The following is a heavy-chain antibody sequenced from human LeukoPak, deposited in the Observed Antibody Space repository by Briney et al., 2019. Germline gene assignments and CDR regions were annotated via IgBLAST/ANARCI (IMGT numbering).Heavy chain of an antibody. CDR3: ARESVAARRFDY. J-gene: IGHJ4*02. CDR1: GGSISSHY. V-gene: IGHV4-59*11. CDR2: IYYSGST. D-gene: IGHD6-6*01. Sequence: SETLSLTCTVSGGSISSHYWSWIRQPPGKGLEWIGYIYYSGSTNYNPSLKSRVTISVDTSKNQFSLKLSSVTAADTAVYYCARESVAARRFDYWGQRTLVTVSS.